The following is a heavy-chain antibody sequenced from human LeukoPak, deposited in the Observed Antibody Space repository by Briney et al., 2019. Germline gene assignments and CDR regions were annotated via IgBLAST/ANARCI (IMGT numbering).Heavy chain of an antibody. D-gene: IGHD5-18*01. CDR3: AKAREQGSYGASMDV. V-gene: IGHV3-23*01. CDR1: GFTFSTYA. CDR2: ISGSGGST. Sequence: GGSLRLSCAASGFTFSTYAMHWVRQAPGKGLEWVSAISGSGGSTYYADSVKGRFTISRDNSKNTLYLQMNSLRAEDTAVYYCAKAREQGSYGASMDVWGQGTTVTVSS. J-gene: IGHJ6*02.